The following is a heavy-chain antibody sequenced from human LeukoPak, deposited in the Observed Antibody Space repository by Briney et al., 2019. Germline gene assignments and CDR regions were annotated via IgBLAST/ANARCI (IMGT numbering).Heavy chain of an antibody. CDR2: ISVSSGST. D-gene: IGHD2-2*01. J-gene: IGHJ4*02. CDR1: GFTFSNYV. V-gene: IGHV3-23*01. CDR3: AKSEGGTSRRPFDY. Sequence: PGGSLRLSCAASGFTFSNYVMSWVRQAPGKGLEWVSIISVSSGSTYYADSVKGRFTISRDNSKNTLYLQMNSPRAEDTAVYYCAKSEGGTSRRPFDYWGQGTLVTVSS.